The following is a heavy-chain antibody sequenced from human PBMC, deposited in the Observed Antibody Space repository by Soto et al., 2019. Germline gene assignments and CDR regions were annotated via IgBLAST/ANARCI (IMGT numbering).Heavy chain of an antibody. V-gene: IGHV3-7*01. CDR3: ARDTSSGCDY. J-gene: IGHJ4*02. CDR2: INKDGNKK. D-gene: IGHD6-19*01. Sequence: GGSLRLSCAASGFTFSSYDMNWVRQAPGKGLEWVANINKDGNKKYYVDSVKGRFTISRDNAKNSLYLQMNSLRVEDTAVYYCARDTSSGCDYWGQGTPVTVSS. CDR1: GFTFSSYD.